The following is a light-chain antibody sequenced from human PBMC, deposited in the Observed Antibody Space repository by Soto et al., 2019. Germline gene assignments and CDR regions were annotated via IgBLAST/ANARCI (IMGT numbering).Light chain of an antibody. J-gene: IGLJ2*01. CDR3: SSYTSSNTLVV. CDR1: SSDVGGYNY. Sequence: QSALTQPASVSGSPGQSSTISCTGTSSDVGGYNYVSWYQQHPGKAPKLMIYDVSNRPSGLSNRFSGSKSGNTASLTISGLQAEDEAVYYCSSYTSSNTLVVFGGGTQLTVL. V-gene: IGLV2-14*01. CDR2: DVS.